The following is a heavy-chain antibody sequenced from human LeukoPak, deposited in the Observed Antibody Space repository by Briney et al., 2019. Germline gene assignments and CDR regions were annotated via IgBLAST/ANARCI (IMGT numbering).Heavy chain of an antibody. CDR2: LRFDATSN. V-gene: IGHV3-30*02. D-gene: IGHD4-17*01. Sequence: PGGSLRLSCVASGFSCSKYGMHWVGQAPGKGLEGGSFLRFDATSNYYAESVRGRFFIYTDNSRNAFYLQMNILRTEDTAVYYCAKLDTFDYDTSGRHWLDSWGQGTLVTVSS. J-gene: IGHJ5*01. CDR1: GFSCSKYG. CDR3: AKLDTFDYDTSGRHWLDS.